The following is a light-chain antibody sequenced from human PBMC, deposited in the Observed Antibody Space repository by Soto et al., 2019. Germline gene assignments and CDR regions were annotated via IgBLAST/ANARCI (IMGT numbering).Light chain of an antibody. V-gene: IGLV4-60*02. CDR3: ETWDSNTHV. CDR1: RGHSSYI. Sequence: QSVLTQSSSASASLGSSVKLTCTLSRGHSSYIIAWHQQQPGKAPRYLMKLEGRGNYNKGSGVPDRFSGSSSGADRYLTISNLQFEDEADYYCETWDSNTHVFGTGTKVTVL. CDR2: LEGRGNY. J-gene: IGLJ1*01.